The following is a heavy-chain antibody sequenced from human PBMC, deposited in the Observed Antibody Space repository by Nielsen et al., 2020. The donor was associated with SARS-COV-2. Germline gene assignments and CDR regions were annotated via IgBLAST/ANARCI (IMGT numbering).Heavy chain of an antibody. CDR3: ARFNMVRGVIITDVYYYYGMDV. J-gene: IGHJ6*02. CDR1: GFTFTKYA. D-gene: IGHD3-10*01. V-gene: IGHV3-23*01. Sequence: GGSLRLSCAASGFTFTKYAISWVRQAPGMGLEWVSGISASGGSTYYADSVKGRFTISRDNAKNSLYLQMNSLRAEDTAVYYCARFNMVRGVIITDVYYYYGMDVWGQGTTVTVSS. CDR2: ISASGGST.